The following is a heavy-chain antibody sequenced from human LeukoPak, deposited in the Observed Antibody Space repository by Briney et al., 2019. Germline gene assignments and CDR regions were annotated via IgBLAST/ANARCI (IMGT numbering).Heavy chain of an antibody. CDR3: ARDGGAMIVVVMFDY. D-gene: IGHD3-22*01. Sequence: GRSLRLSCAASEFTFSSYAMHWVRQAPGKGLEWVAVISYDGSNKHYADSVKGRFTISRDNSKNTLYLQMNSLRAEDTAVYYCARDGGAMIVVVMFDYWGQGTLVTVSS. J-gene: IGHJ4*02. CDR2: ISYDGSNK. CDR1: EFTFSSYA. V-gene: IGHV3-30-3*01.